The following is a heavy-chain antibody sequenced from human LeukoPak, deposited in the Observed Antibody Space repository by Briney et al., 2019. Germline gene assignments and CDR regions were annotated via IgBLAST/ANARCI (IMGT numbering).Heavy chain of an antibody. J-gene: IGHJ4*02. CDR2: ISGSGGST. V-gene: IGHV3-23*01. CDR3: AKSYGGRGFDY. CDR1: GFTFSRYG. Sequence: GGSLRLSCAASGFTFSRYGMHWVRQAPGKGLEWVSAISGSGGSTYYADSVKGRFTISRDNSKNTLYLQMNSLRAEDTAIYYCAKSYGGRGFDYWGQGTLVTVSS. D-gene: IGHD3-10*01.